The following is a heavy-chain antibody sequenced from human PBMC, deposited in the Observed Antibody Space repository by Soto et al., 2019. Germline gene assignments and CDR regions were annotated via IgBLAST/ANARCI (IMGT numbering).Heavy chain of an antibody. Sequence: PSETLSLTCTVSGGSLSSYYWSWIRQPPGKGLEWIGYIYYSGSTNYNPSLKSRVTISVDTSKNQFSLQLNSVTPEDTAVYYCARKRPGSPFDYWGQGTLVTSPQ. CDR2: IYYSGST. CDR3: ARKRPGSPFDY. CDR1: GGSLSSYY. V-gene: IGHV4-59*12. J-gene: IGHJ4*02.